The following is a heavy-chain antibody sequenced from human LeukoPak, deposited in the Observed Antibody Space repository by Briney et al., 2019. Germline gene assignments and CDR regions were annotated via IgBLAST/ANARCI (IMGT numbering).Heavy chain of an antibody. CDR3: AREGRGEYFDY. J-gene: IGHJ4*02. Sequence: GGSLRLSCAASGFTFSSYWMNWVRQAPGKGLEWVANISQDGSEKYYVDSVKGRFTISRDNGKNSLYLQLNSLRAEDTAVYYCAREGRGEYFDYWGQGTLVTVSS. CDR2: ISQDGSEK. D-gene: IGHD3-10*01. CDR1: GFTFSSYW. V-gene: IGHV3-7*01.